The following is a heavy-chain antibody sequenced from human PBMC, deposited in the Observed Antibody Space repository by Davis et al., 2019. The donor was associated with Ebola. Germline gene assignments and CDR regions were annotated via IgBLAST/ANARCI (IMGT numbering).Heavy chain of an antibody. CDR3: ARDGNGAGILEGLFFDY. CDR1: GYTFTSYG. CDR2: ISAYNGNT. D-gene: IGHD3-3*01. V-gene: IGHV1-18*01. Sequence: ASVKVSCKASGYTFTSYGISWVRQAPGQGLEWMGWISAYNGNTNYAQKLQGRVTMTTDTSTSTAYMELRSLRSDDTAVYYCARDGNGAGILEGLFFDYWGQGTLVTVSS. J-gene: IGHJ4*02.